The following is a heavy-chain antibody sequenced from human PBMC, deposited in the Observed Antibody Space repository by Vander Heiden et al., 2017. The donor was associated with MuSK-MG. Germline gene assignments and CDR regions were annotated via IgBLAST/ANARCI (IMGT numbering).Heavy chain of an antibody. CDR3: ARDGVVNGDYSRALTTFDY. V-gene: IGHV4-34*01. J-gene: IGHJ4*02. CDR2: INHSGST. Sequence: QVQLQQWGAGLLKPSETLSLTCAVYGGSFGGYYWGWASQPPGKGLEWIGEINHSGSTNYNPSLKRRGTISVDTSKNQFSLKLRSGTAAETAVYYCARDGVVNGDYSRALTTFDYWGQGTMVTVSS. D-gene: IGHD3-22*01. CDR1: GGSFGGYY.